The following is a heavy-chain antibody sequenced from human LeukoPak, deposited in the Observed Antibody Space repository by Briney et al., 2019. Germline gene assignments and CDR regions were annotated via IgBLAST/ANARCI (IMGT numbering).Heavy chain of an antibody. Sequence: GGSLRLSCAASGFTVSSNYMSWVRQAPGKGLEWVSVIYSGGSTYYADSVKGRFTISRDNSQNTLYLQMNSLRPEDTAVYYCAKGGASVTRYVDYWGQGTLVTVSS. V-gene: IGHV3-53*05. CDR2: IYSGGST. D-gene: IGHD4-17*01. CDR1: GFTVSSNY. J-gene: IGHJ4*02. CDR3: AKGGASVTRYVDY.